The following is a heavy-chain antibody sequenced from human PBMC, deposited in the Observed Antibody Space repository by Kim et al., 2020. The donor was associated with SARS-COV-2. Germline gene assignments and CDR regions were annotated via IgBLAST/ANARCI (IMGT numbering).Heavy chain of an antibody. CDR2: IYYSGST. CDR3: AGGGYRRGGIYFDY. CDR1: GGSISSYY. Sequence: SETLSLTCTVSGGSISSYYWSWIRQPPGKGLEWIGYIYYSGSTHYNPSLKSRVAISVDTSKNQFSLKLSSVTAADTAVYYCAGGGYRRGGIYFDYWGQGT. D-gene: IGHD2-15*01. J-gene: IGHJ4*02. V-gene: IGHV4-59*13.